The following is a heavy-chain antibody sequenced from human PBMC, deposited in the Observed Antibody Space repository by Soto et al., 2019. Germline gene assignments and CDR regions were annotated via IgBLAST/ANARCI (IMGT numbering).Heavy chain of an antibody. V-gene: IGHV4-34*01. CDR3: STAAEARSVVFDY. CDR2: INHSGST. CDR1: GGCFSGYY. D-gene: IGHD1-26*01. Sequence: PSETLSLTCAVYGGCFSGYYWSWIRQPPGKGLEWIGEINHSGSTNYNPSLKSRVTISVDTSKNQFSLKLSSVTAEDTAVYYCSTAAEARSVVFDYWCHGILVTVS. J-gene: IGHJ4*01.